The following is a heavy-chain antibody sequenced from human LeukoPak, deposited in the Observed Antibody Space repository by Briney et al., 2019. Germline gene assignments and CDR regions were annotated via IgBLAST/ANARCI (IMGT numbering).Heavy chain of an antibody. D-gene: IGHD6-19*01. J-gene: IGHJ3*02. CDR2: INPSGGST. Sequence: ASVKVSCKASGYTFTSYYMHWVRQAPGQGLEWMGIINPSGGSTSYAQKFQGRVTMTRDMSTSTVYMELSSLRSEDTAVYYCARAAVAGPSNDAFDIWGQGTMVTVSS. CDR3: ARAAVAGPSNDAFDI. CDR1: GYTFTSYY. V-gene: IGHV1-46*01.